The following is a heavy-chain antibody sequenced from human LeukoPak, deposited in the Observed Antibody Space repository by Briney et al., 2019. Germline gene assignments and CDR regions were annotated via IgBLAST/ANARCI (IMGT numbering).Heavy chain of an antibody. CDR2: ISGSSGHT. V-gene: IGHV3-23*01. Sequence: GGSLTLSCAASGLTFSSYAMSWVRQAPGKGLEWVSAISGSSGHTYYADSVKGRFTISSDNYKNTLYLQMNRLRAEDTAVYYCAKVGFSEMEWLLYSDHWGQGTLVTVSS. CDR1: GLTFSSYA. CDR3: AKVGFSEMEWLLYSDH. J-gene: IGHJ4*02. D-gene: IGHD3-3*01.